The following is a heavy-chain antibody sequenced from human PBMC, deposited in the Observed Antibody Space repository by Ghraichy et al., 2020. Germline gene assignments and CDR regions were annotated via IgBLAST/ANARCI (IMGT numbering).Heavy chain of an antibody. CDR3: ARVVGYYYMAHFDY. J-gene: IGHJ4*02. Sequence: GGSLRLSCAASGFTFSSFVMTWVRQAPGKGLEWVSAISGSGGTTYYADSVQGRFAISRDNSKNTLYLQMNSLRADDTAVYFCARVVGYYYMAHFDYWGQGTLVTVSS. CDR1: GFTFSSFV. CDR2: ISGSGGTT. V-gene: IGHV3-23*01. D-gene: IGHD3-22*01.